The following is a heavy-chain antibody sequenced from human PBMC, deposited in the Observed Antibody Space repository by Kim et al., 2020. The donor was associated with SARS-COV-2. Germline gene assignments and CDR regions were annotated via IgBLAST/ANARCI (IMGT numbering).Heavy chain of an antibody. Sequence: GGSLRLSCAASGFTVSSNYMSWVRQAPGKGLEWVSVIHSGGGTYYADSVKGRFTISRDNSENTLFLQMNSLRAEDTAVYYCARDRDSMVRGGSYSVYWGQGTLVTVSS. CDR3: ARDRDSMVRGGSYSVY. V-gene: IGHV3-53*01. J-gene: IGHJ4*02. CDR2: IHSGGGT. CDR1: GFTVSSNY. D-gene: IGHD3-10*01.